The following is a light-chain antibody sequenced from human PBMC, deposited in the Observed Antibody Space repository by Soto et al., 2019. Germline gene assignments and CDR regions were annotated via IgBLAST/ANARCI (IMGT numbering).Light chain of an antibody. J-gene: IGLJ1*01. CDR2: GNK. Sequence: QSVLTQPPSVSGAPGQRVTISCTGSSSNIGAGYDVHWYQQRPGTAPKLLIYGNKNRPSGVPDRFSDSKSGTSASLAISGLQSEDEADYFCAAWDDSLNGYVFGTGTKLTVL. V-gene: IGLV1-40*01. CDR3: AAWDDSLNGYV. CDR1: SSNIGAGYD.